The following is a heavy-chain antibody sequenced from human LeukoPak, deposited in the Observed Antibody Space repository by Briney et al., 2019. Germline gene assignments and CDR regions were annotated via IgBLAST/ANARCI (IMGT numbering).Heavy chain of an antibody. CDR1: GGSISSSSYY. CDR3: AXPFPTDCSSTSCSIDX. CDR2: IYYSGST. D-gene: IGHD2-2*01. V-gene: IGHV4-39*01. Sequence: SETLSLTCTLSGGSISSSSYYWGWIRQPPGKGLEWIGSIYYSGSTYYNPSLKSRVTISVDTSKNQFSLKLSSVTAADTAVYYCAXPFPTDCSSTSCSIDXWGQGTLVTVSS. J-gene: IGHJ4*02.